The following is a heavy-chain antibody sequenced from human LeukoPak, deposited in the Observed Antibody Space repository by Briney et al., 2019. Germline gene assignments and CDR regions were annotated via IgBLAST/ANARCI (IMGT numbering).Heavy chain of an antibody. CDR2: ISGSGGST. V-gene: IGHV3-23*01. CDR1: GFTFSSYA. CDR3: AKSPQKVGATYFDY. J-gene: IGHJ4*02. Sequence: PGASLRLSCAASGFTFSSYAMSWVRQAPGKGLEWVSGISGSGGSTDYADSVKGRFTISRDNSKNTLYLQMNSLRAEDTAVYYCAKSPQKVGATYFDYWGQGTLVTVSS. D-gene: IGHD1-26*01.